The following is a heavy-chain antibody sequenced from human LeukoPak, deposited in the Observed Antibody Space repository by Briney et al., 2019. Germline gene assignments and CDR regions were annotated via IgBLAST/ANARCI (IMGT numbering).Heavy chain of an antibody. CDR3: ARRRAYCSSTSCRFDP. D-gene: IGHD2-2*01. CDR2: INHSGST. J-gene: IGHJ5*02. V-gene: IGHV4-34*01. Sequence: SSETLSLTCAVYGGSFSGYYWSWIRQPPGKGLEWIGEINHSGSTNYNPSLKSRVTISVDTSKNQFSLKLSSVTAADTAVYYCARRRAYCSSTSCRFDPWGQGTLVTVSS. CDR1: GGSFSGYY.